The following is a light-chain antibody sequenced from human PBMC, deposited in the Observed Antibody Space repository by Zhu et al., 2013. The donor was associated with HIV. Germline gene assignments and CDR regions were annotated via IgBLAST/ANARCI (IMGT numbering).Light chain of an antibody. CDR3: QQYDNWPLT. J-gene: IGKJ4*01. CDR1: QSVSSN. Sequence: EIVMTQSPATLSLSPGERATLSCRASQSVSSNLAWYQLKPGQAPRLLIYGASTGATGIPARFSGSGSGTEFTLTIRSLQSEDFAVYYCQQYDNWPLTFGGGTKVEIK. CDR2: GAS. V-gene: IGKV3-15*01.